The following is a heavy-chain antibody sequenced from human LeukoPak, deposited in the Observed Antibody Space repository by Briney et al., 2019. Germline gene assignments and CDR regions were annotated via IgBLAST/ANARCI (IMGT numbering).Heavy chain of an antibody. CDR3: ASTRFSPTYYYYYMDV. CDR2: IYSGGTT. CDR1: GFTVSSNY. J-gene: IGHJ6*03. V-gene: IGHV3-53*01. Sequence: GGSLRLSCAASGFTVSSNYMNWVRQAPGKGLEWVSLIYSGGTTYYADSVKGRFAISRDSSKNTLYLQMDSLRAEDTAVYYCASTRFSPTYYYYYMDVWGKGTPVTVSS. D-gene: IGHD3-3*01.